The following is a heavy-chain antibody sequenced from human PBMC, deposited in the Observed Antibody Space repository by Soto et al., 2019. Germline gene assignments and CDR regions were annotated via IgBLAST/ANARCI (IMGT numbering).Heavy chain of an antibody. D-gene: IGHD2-15*01. V-gene: IGHV4-59*01. J-gene: IGHJ4*02. Sequence: PSETLSLTCTVSGGSISSYYWSWIRQPPGKGLEWIGYIYYSGSTNYNPSQKSRVTISVDTSKNQFSLKLSSVTAATTAVYYCARDICSGGSCYSGTLGYWGQGTLVTVSS. CDR2: IYYSGST. CDR1: GGSISSYY. CDR3: ARDICSGGSCYSGTLGY.